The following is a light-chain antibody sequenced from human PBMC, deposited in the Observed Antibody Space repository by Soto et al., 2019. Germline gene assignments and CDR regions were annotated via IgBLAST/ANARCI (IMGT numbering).Light chain of an antibody. CDR3: QSYDSSLSPL. CDR1: SSNIGAGYD. V-gene: IGLV1-40*01. Sequence: QSVLTQPPSASGAPGQRVTISCTGSSSNIGAGYDVHWYQQLPGTAPKLLIYGNSNRPSGVPDRFSGSKSGTSASLAITGLQAEDEADYYCQSYDSSLSPLFGTGTKLTVL. CDR2: GNS. J-gene: IGLJ1*01.